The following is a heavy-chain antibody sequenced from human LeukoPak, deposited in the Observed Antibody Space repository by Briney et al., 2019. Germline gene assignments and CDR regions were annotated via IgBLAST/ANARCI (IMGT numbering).Heavy chain of an antibody. Sequence: GGSLRLSCAASGFTFSSYSMNWVRQAPGKGLEWVSSISSGTSYIYYADSVKGRFTISRDNSKNTLYLQMHSLRAEDTAVYYCAKEMATIHSDFDYWGQGTLVTVSS. V-gene: IGHV3-21*01. CDR3: AKEMATIHSDFDY. CDR2: ISSGTSYI. J-gene: IGHJ4*02. CDR1: GFTFSSYS. D-gene: IGHD5-24*01.